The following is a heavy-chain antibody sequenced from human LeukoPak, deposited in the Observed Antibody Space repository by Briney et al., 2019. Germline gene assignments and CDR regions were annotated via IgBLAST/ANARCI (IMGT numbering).Heavy chain of an antibody. J-gene: IGHJ6*02. Sequence: SVKVSCKAFGGTFSSYAISWVRQAPGQGLEWMGGIIPIFGTANYAQKFQGRVTITADESTSTAYMGLSSLRSEDTAVYYCASDGPPYYYGDYGSYYYYYGMDVWGQGTTVTVSS. CDR1: GGTFSSYA. CDR2: IIPIFGTA. V-gene: IGHV1-69*13. D-gene: IGHD4-17*01. CDR3: ASDGPPYYYGDYGSYYYYYGMDV.